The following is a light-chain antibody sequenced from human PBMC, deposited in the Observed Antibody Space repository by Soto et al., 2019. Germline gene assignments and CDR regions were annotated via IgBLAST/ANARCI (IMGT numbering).Light chain of an antibody. CDR3: QQYSESVLT. J-gene: IGKJ4*01. CDR2: GAA. V-gene: IGKV3-20*01. CDR1: QTLTSNY. Sequence: EIVLTQSPATLSLSPGERATLSCRASQTLTSNYLAWYQQKPGQAPRLLIHGAASRATGIPDRFSGSGSGTDFTLTISRLEPADFAVYYCQQYSESVLTLGGGTKVEIK.